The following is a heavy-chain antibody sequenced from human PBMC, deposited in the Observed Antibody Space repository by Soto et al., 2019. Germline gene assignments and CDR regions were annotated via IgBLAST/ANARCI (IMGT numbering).Heavy chain of an antibody. CDR3: ARHCRVDTAMAIDY. Sequence: KTSETLSLTCAVSGGSISSSHWWSWVRQAPGKRLEWIGEVYLTGNTNYNPSLQSRVTISVDKSKNQFSLKLSSVTAADTAVYYCARHCRVDTAMAIDYWGQGTLVTVSS. V-gene: IGHV4-4*02. J-gene: IGHJ4*02. CDR1: GGSISSSHW. CDR2: VYLTGNT. D-gene: IGHD5-18*01.